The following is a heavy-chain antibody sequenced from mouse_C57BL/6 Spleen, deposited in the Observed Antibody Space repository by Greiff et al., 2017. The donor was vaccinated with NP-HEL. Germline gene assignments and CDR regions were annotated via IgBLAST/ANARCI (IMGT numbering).Heavy chain of an antibody. D-gene: IGHD3-3*01. J-gene: IGHJ3*01. CDR3: AREGWDGGFAD. Sequence: QVQLQQPGAELVKPGASVKMSCKASGYTFTSYWITWVKQRPGQGLEWIGDIYPGSGSTNYNEKFKSKATLTVDTSSCTAYMQRSSLTSEIYAVYCCAREGWDGGFADWGQGTLVTVSA. CDR1: GYTFTSYW. V-gene: IGHV1-55*01. CDR2: IYPGSGST.